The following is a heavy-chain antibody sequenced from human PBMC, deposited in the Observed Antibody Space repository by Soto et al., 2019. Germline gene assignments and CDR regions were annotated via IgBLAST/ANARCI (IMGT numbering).Heavy chain of an antibody. D-gene: IGHD4-17*01. J-gene: IGHJ4*02. Sequence: QVQLVQSGAEVKKPGASVKVSCKASGYTFTGYYMHWVRQAPGQGLEWMGWINPNSGGTNYAQKFQAWVTMTRDTSISTAYMELCRLRSDDTAGYYCAIGDYGDYHFDYWGQGTLVTVSS. CDR2: INPNSGGT. CDR1: GYTFTGYY. CDR3: AIGDYGDYHFDY. V-gene: IGHV1-2*04.